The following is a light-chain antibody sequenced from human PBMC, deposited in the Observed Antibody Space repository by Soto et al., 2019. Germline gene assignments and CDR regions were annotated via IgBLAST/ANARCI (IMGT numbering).Light chain of an antibody. CDR1: NIGSKS. V-gene: IGLV3-21*02. J-gene: IGLJ1*01. CDR3: QVWDTGSDHYV. Sequence: YELTQPPSVSVAPGQTASIACGGDNIGSKSVHWYQQKPGQAPVLVVFDDTDRPSGIPERFSGSNSGNTATLTISRVEVGDEADYYCQVWDTGSDHYVFGVGTKVTVL. CDR2: DDT.